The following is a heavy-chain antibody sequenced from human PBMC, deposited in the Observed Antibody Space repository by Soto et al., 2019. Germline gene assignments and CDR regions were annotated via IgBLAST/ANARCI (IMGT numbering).Heavy chain of an antibody. Sequence: PGESLKISCKGSGYSFTSYWIGWVRQMPGKGLEWMGIIYPGDSDTRYSPSFQGQVTISADKSISTAYLQWSSLKASDTAMYYCARRTGWELSGEFPEPRIYYFDYWGQGTLVTVSS. J-gene: IGHJ4*02. D-gene: IGHD1-26*01. CDR2: IYPGDSDT. CDR3: ARRTGWELSGEFPEPRIYYFDY. V-gene: IGHV5-51*01. CDR1: GYSFTSYW.